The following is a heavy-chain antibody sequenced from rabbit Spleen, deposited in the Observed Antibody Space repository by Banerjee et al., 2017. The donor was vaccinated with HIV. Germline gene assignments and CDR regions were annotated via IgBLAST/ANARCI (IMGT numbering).Heavy chain of an antibody. Sequence: QEQVLESGGGLVKPEGSLKLSCTASGFSFSNKVVMCWVRQAPGKGLEWIACINAVTAKPVYATWASGRFTISRTSSTTVTLRMTSLTAADRATYFCARDLIGVIGWNFYLWGQGTLVTVS. V-gene: IGHV1S45*01. CDR3: ARDLIGVIGWNFYL. J-gene: IGHJ4*01. CDR2: INAVTAKP. D-gene: IGHD2-1*01. CDR1: GFSFSNKVV.